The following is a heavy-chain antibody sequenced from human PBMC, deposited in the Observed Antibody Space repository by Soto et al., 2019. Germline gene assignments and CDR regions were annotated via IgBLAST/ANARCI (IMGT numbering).Heavy chain of an antibody. CDR3: ARDLGSLEQRAIFDNCDGMDV. Sequence: QVQLVESGGGVLQPGRSLRLSCAASEFTFSSYGMHWVRQAPGKGLEWVAVISYDGSKKYYADSVKGRFTISRDNSKNTLYLQMSSLRAEDTALYYCARDLGSLEQRAIFDNCDGMDVWGQGTTVTVSS. J-gene: IGHJ6*02. CDR2: ISYDGSKK. D-gene: IGHD3-3*01. V-gene: IGHV3-30-3*01. CDR1: EFTFSSYG.